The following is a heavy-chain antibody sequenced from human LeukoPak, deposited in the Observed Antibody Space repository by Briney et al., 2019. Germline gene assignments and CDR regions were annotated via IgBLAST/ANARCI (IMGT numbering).Heavy chain of an antibody. CDR3: ARRNYYDSTGYYNN. CDR1: GGSISSDNW. V-gene: IGHV4-4*02. D-gene: IGHD3-22*01. CDR2: IHQSGST. J-gene: IGHJ4*02. Sequence: SETLSLTCAVSGGSISSDNWWSWVRQPPGKGLEWVGEIHQSGSTNYNPSLMSRVTITVDKSKSQFSLKLGSVTAADTAVYYCARRNYYDSTGYYNNWGRGTLVTVSS.